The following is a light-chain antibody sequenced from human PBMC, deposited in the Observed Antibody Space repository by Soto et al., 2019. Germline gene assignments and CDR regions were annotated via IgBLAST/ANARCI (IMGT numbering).Light chain of an antibody. V-gene: IGKV3-15*01. CDR3: QQYAGSST. CDR1: QSVSSN. J-gene: IGKJ1*01. Sequence: EIVMTQSPATLSVSPVERATLSCRASQSVSSNLDWYQQKPGQAPRLLIYGASTRATGIPARFSGSGSGTDFTLTISRLEPEDFAVYYCQQYAGSSTFGQGTKVDIK. CDR2: GAS.